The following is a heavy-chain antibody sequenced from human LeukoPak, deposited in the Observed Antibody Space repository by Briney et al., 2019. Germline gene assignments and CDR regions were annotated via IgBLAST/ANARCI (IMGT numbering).Heavy chain of an antibody. D-gene: IGHD3-22*01. Sequence: PGGSLRLSCAASGFPFSSYWMHWVPQATGKGLVWVSRINSDGSSTSYADSVKGRFTIYRDNAKNTLYLQMNSLRAEDTAVYYCATLDSSGYWAQVDYWGQGTLVTVSS. V-gene: IGHV3-74*01. CDR3: ATLDSSGYWAQVDY. J-gene: IGHJ4*02. CDR1: GFPFSSYW. CDR2: INSDGSST.